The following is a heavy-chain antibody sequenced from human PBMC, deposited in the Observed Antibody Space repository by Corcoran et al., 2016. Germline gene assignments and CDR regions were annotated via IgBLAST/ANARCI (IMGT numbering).Heavy chain of an antibody. CDR3: AGAEYYDILTGYLYYGMDV. D-gene: IGHD3-9*01. CDR1: GGTFSSYA. V-gene: IGHV1-69*01. Sequence: QVQLVQSGAEVKKPGSSVKVSCKASGGTFSSYAISWVRQAPGQGLEWMGGIIPIFGTANYAQKFQGTVTITADESTSTAYMELSSLRSEDTAVYYCAGAEYYDILTGYLYYGMDVWGQGTTVTVSS. CDR2: IIPIFGTA. J-gene: IGHJ6*02.